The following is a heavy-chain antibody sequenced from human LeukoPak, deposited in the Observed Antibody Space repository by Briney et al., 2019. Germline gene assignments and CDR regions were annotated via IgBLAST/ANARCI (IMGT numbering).Heavy chain of an antibody. J-gene: IGHJ6*02. D-gene: IGHD6-13*01. CDR1: GGSLSTYY. Sequence: PSETLSLTCSVSGGSLSTYYWSWLRQPPGKGLEWIGFIYNSGSTNYNPSLKSRVTISVDTSKNQFSLKLSSVTAADTAVYYCARLEAAAGPYYYFYGMDVWGQGTTVTVSS. CDR2: IYNSGST. V-gene: IGHV4-59*08. CDR3: ARLEAAAGPYYYFYGMDV.